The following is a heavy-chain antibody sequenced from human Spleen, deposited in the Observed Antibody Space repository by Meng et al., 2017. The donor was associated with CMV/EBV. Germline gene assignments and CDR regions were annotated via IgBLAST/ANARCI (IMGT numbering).Heavy chain of an antibody. CDR1: SINSGDYY. J-gene: IGHJ5*02. CDR2: IYHSGTT. D-gene: IGHD2-15*01. Sequence: SINSGDYYWSWIRQHPGKSLEWIGYIYHSGTTRYNPSLRSRVTMSIDTSKNQFSLKLSSVTAADTALYYCAREQVMVAAASTENWFDPWGQGTLVTVSS. V-gene: IGHV4-31*02. CDR3: AREQVMVAAASTENWFDP.